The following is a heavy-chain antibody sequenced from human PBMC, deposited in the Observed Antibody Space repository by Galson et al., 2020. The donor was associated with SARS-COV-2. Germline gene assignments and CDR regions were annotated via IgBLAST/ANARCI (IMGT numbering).Heavy chain of an antibody. J-gene: IGHJ4*02. CDR3: ARGTKVHFDY. D-gene: IGHD4-17*01. CDR2: MYSSGST. CDR1: GGSISSGAYY. V-gene: IGHV4-31*03. Sequence: ASETLSLTCTVSGGSISSGAYYWTWIRQHPGTGLEWIGYMYSSGSTYYNPSLKSRGTISEDTSKNQLTLKLSSVTAADTAVYYCARGTKVHFDYWGQGTRVTVSS.